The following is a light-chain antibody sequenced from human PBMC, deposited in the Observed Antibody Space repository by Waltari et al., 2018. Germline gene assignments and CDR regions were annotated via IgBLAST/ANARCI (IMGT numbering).Light chain of an antibody. CDR3: QEYDSLPVT. V-gene: IGKV1-5*03. CDR1: QSVKNN. Sequence: TCQASQSVKNNLAWYQQAPGKAPKVLIHKASRLESGAPSRFSGSGYGTEFTLTISSLQPDDFATYYCQEYDSLPVTFGGGTKVEI. J-gene: IGKJ4*01. CDR2: KAS.